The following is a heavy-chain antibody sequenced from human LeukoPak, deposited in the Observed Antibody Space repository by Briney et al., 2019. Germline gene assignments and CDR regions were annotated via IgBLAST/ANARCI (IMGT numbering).Heavy chain of an antibody. Sequence: GSLRLSCTVSGDSIISYDYYWVWIRQPPGKALEWIGSVYYDGSTYYNPSLKSRVTISVDTSKNQFSLKLSSVTAADTAVYYCARTLGAFDIWGQGTMVTVSS. J-gene: IGHJ3*02. V-gene: IGHV4-39*07. CDR2: VYYDGST. CDR1: GDSIISYDYY. CDR3: ARTLGAFDI.